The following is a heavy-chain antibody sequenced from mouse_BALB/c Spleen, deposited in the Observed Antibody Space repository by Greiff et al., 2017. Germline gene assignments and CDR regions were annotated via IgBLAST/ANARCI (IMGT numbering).Heavy chain of an antibody. CDR3: ARMDDGYYDY. CDR2: ISSGSSTI. Sequence: EVQGVESGGGLVQPGGSRKLSCAASGFTFRSFGMHWVRQAPEKGLEWVAYISSGSSTIYYADTVKGRFTISRDNPKNTLFLQMTSLRSEDTAMYYCARMDDGYYDYWGQGTTLTVSS. D-gene: IGHD2-3*01. V-gene: IGHV5-17*02. J-gene: IGHJ2*01. CDR1: GFTFRSFG.